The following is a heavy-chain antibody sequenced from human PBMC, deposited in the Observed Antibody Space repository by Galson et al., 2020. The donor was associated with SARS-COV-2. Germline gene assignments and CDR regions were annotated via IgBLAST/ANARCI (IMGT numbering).Heavy chain of an antibody. J-gene: IGHJ4*02. CDR2: INSDGSST. V-gene: IGHV3-74*01. CDR1: GFTFSSYW. D-gene: IGHD2-21*02. CDR3: ARAYTQGYGGNSGGDY. Sequence: TGGSLRLSCAASGFTFSSYWMHWVRQAPGKGLVWVSRINSDGSSTSYADSVKGRFTISRDNAKNTLYLQMNSLRAEDTAVYYCARAYTQGYGGNSGGDYWGQGTLVTVSS.